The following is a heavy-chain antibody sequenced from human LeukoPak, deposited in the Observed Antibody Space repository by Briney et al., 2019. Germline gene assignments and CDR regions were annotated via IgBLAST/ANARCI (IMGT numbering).Heavy chain of an antibody. CDR1: GFTFSSYS. CDR2: ISGSGGST. Sequence: PGGSLRLSCAASGFTFSSYSMNWVRQAPGKGLEWVSAISGSGGSTYYADSVKGRFTISRDNSKNTLYLQMNSLRAEDTAVYYCAKDLLISRIAAAGPFDSWGQGTLVTVSS. J-gene: IGHJ4*02. D-gene: IGHD6-13*01. CDR3: AKDLLISRIAAAGPFDS. V-gene: IGHV3-23*01.